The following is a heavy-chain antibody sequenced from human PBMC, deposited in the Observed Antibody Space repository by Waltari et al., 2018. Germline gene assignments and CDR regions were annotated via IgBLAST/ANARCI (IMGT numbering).Heavy chain of an antibody. CDR1: GYNLATYW. Sequence: EVQLVQSGAEVKKPGESLKISCKGSGYNLATYWIGWVRQMPGKGLEWMGVIYPGDSNTMYSPSFQGQVTFSADESTDTAYLQWTSLKASDTAIYYCARRAYQYYFDYWGQGTLVTVSS. V-gene: IGHV5-51*01. D-gene: IGHD2-21*01. J-gene: IGHJ4*02. CDR3: ARRAYQYYFDY. CDR2: IYPGDSNT.